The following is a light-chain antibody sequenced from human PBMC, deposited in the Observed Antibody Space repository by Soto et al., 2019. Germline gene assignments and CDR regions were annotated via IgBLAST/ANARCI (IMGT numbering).Light chain of an antibody. Sequence: DIQMTQSPSTLSASVGDRVTITRRASQGISRWLAWYQQKPGKPPKLLIYDASSLPSGVPSRFTGRGSGTECTLTISSLQPDDFSTYYCQQYNSYSQTFGQGTKVDIK. CDR3: QQYNSYSQT. V-gene: IGKV1-5*01. J-gene: IGKJ1*01. CDR2: DAS. CDR1: QGISRW.